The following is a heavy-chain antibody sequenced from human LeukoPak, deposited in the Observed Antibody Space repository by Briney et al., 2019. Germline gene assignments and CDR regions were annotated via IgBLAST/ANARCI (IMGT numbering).Heavy chain of an antibody. J-gene: IGHJ4*02. Sequence: GGSLKLSCAASGFTFRSHWMSWVRQAPGKGLEWVANIKEDGSEKYYVDSVKGRFTISRDNAKNSLYLQMNSLRVEDTAVYYCTNGAVGYWGQGILVTVSS. CDR1: GFTFRSHW. V-gene: IGHV3-7*01. CDR2: IKEDGSEK. D-gene: IGHD3-10*01. CDR3: TNGAVGY.